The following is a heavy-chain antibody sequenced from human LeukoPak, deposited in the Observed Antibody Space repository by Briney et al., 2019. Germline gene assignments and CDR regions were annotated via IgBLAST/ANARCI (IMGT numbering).Heavy chain of an antibody. V-gene: IGHV3-48*03. CDR3: ARDLPTGTYRAYFDN. Sequence: GGSLRLSCAGSGFIFSNYEMNWVSQAPGKGLEWVSYISSTGSDIYYADSVKGRFTISRDNPENSLYLQMNSLRAEDTAVYYCARDLPTGTYRAYFDNWGQGTLVTVSS. J-gene: IGHJ4*02. D-gene: IGHD1-26*01. CDR2: ISSTGSDI. CDR1: GFIFSNYE.